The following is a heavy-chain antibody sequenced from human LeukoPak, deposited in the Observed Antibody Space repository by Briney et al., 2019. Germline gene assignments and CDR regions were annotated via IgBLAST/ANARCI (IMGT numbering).Heavy chain of an antibody. D-gene: IGHD6-6*01. CDR2: ISSSSSTI. CDR3: ARYMRPYVAARYYYYYGMDV. Sequence: PGGSLRLSCAASGFTFSSYSMNWVRQAPGKGLEWVSYISSSSSTIYYADSVKGRFTISRDNAKNSLYLQMNSLRDEDTAVYYCARYMRPYVAARYYYYYGMDVWGQGTTVTVSS. V-gene: IGHV3-48*02. CDR1: GFTFSSYS. J-gene: IGHJ6*02.